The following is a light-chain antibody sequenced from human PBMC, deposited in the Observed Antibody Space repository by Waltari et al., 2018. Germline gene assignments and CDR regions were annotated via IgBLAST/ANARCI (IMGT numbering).Light chain of an antibody. CDR2: GAS. CDR3: QQYDKWLRYS. J-gene: IGKJ2*01. V-gene: IGKV3-15*01. Sequence: IVMTQSPATLSVSPGERATLSCRASQSINTNLAWFQEKPGQAPRLLIYGASTRATGVPARFSGSGSGTYFTLVISSLQSEDFAVYYCQQYDKWLRYSFGQGTKLEIK. CDR1: QSINTN.